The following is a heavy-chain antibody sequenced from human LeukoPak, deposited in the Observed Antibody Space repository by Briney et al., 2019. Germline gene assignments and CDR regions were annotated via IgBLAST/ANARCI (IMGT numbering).Heavy chain of an antibody. CDR2: IYYSGST. V-gene: IGHV4-30-4*08. D-gene: IGHD3-22*01. J-gene: IGHJ4*02. CDR3: ARYYYDSSGYDY. Sequence: SQTLSLTCTVSGGSISSGDYYWSWIRQPPGKGLERIGYIYYSGSTYYNPSLKSRVTISVDTSKDQFSLKLSSVTAADTAVYYCARYYYDSSGYDYWGQGTLVTVSS. CDR1: GGSISSGDYY.